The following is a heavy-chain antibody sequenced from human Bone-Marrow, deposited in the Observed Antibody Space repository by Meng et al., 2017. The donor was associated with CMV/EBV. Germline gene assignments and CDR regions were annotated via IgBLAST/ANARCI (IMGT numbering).Heavy chain of an antibody. CDR2: IYYSGST. Sequence: LRLSCTVSGGSISSGGYYWSWIRQHPGKGLEWIGYIYYSGSTYYNPSLKSRVTISVDTSKNQFSLKLSSVTAADTAVYYCARVLHGSTSCSFDPWGQGTLVTVSS. CDR3: ARVLHGSTSCSFDP. CDR1: GGSISSGGYY. D-gene: IGHD2-2*01. V-gene: IGHV4-31*03. J-gene: IGHJ5*02.